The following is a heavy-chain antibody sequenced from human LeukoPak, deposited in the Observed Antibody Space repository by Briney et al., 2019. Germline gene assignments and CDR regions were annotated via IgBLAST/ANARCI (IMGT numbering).Heavy chain of an antibody. CDR3: ARQKWLRSFFDY. V-gene: IGHV4-34*01. CDR1: GGSFSGYY. CDR2: INHSGST. Sequence: SETLSLTCAVYGGSFSGYYWSWIRQPPGKGLEWIGEINHSGSTNYNPSLKSRVTISVDTSKNQFSLKLSSVTAADTAVYYCARQKWLRSFFDYWGQGTLVTVSS. J-gene: IGHJ4*02. D-gene: IGHD5-12*01.